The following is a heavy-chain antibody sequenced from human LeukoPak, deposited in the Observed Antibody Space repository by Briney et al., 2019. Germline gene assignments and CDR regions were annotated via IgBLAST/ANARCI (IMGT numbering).Heavy chain of an antibody. CDR3: ARDLIYGSGSGNDY. Sequence: GGSLRLSCAASEFTFRSYWMSWVRQAPGKGLEWVANIKQDGSEKYYVDSVKGRFTISRDNAKNSLYLQMNSLRAEDTAVYYCARDLIYGSGSGNDYWGQGTLVTVSS. V-gene: IGHV3-7*04. CDR2: IKQDGSEK. D-gene: IGHD3-10*01. J-gene: IGHJ4*02. CDR1: EFTFRSYW.